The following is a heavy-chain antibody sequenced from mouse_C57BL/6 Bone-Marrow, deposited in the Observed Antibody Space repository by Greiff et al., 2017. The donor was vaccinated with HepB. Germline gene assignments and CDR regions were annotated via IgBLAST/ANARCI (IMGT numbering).Heavy chain of an antibody. J-gene: IGHJ4*01. CDR1: GFSFNTYA. CDR3: LLRRPYYAMDY. D-gene: IGHD2-4*01. Sequence: DVKLVESGGGLVQPKGSLKLSCAASGFSFNTYAMNWVRQAPGKGLEWVARIRSKSNNYATYYADSVKDRFTISRDDSESMLYLQMNNLKTEDTAMYYSLLRRPYYAMDYWGQGTSVTVSS. V-gene: IGHV10-1*01. CDR2: IRSKSNNYAT.